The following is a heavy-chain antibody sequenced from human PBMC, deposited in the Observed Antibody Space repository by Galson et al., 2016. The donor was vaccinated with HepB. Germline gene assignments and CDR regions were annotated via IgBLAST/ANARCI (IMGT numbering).Heavy chain of an antibody. D-gene: IGHD6-19*01. CDR2: IYHSGST. V-gene: IGHV4-59*01. CDR1: GASISGYY. J-gene: IGHJ6*02. Sequence: ETLSLTCTVSGASISGYYLSWIRQPPGKGLEWIGYIYHSGSTNYNPSLKSRVTISVDTSKNQFSLKLSSVTAADTGVYYCARDDSGGWYGFHYGMDVWGQGTTVTVSS. CDR3: ARDDSGGWYGFHYGMDV.